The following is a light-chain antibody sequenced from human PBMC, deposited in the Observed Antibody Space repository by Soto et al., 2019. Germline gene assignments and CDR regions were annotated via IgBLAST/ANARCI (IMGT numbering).Light chain of an antibody. J-gene: IGKJ1*01. CDR1: QSVSSN. CDR3: QQYNNWPGT. V-gene: IGKV3-15*01. Sequence: EIVMTQSPATLSVSPGERATLSCRASQSVSSNLAWYQQKPGQAPRLLIYGASTRATGIPAMLSGSGSGTEFTLTISSLQSEDFEVYYCQQYNNWPGTFGQGTKVEIK. CDR2: GAS.